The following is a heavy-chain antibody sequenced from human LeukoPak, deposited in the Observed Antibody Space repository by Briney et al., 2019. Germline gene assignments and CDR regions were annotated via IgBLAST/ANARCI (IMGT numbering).Heavy chain of an antibody. CDR1: GGSISSGSYY. CDR3: ARRGLSPPIDY. V-gene: IGHV4-61*02. Sequence: SETLSLTCTVSGGSISSGSYYWSWIRQPAGKGLEWIGRIYTSGSTNYNPSLKSRVTISVDTSKNQFSLKLSSVTAADTAAYYCARRGLSPPIDYWGQGTLVTVSS. CDR2: IYTSGST. D-gene: IGHD3-16*01. J-gene: IGHJ4*02.